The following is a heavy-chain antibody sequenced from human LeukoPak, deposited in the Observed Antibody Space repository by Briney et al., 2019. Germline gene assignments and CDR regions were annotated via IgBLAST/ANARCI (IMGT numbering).Heavy chain of an antibody. CDR2: IWYDGSNK. Sequence: GGSLRLSCAASGFTFSSYGMHWVRQAPGKGPEWVAVIWYDGSNKYYADSVKGRFTISRDNSKNTLYLQMNSLRAEDTAVYYCARPAEAGSSGWYYYYGMDVWGQGTTVTVSS. J-gene: IGHJ6*02. D-gene: IGHD6-19*01. CDR1: GFTFSSYG. CDR3: ARPAEAGSSGWYYYYGMDV. V-gene: IGHV3-33*01.